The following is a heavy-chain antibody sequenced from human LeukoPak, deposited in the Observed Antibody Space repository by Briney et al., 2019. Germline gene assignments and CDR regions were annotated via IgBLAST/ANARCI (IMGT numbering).Heavy chain of an antibody. CDR3: ARYNYGYGMDF. J-gene: IGHJ6*02. Sequence: PGGSLSLSCAASGFTFSSYDMHWVRHAPGKGLEWVSAIGTAGDTYYPGSVKGRFTISRENAKNSLYLQMNSLRAGDTAVYYCARYNYGYGMDFWGQGTTVTVSS. CDR2: IGTAGDT. V-gene: IGHV3-13*04. D-gene: IGHD5-18*01. CDR1: GFTFSSYD.